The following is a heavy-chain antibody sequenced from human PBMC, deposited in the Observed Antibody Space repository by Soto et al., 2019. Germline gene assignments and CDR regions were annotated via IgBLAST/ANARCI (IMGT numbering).Heavy chain of an antibody. D-gene: IGHD3-9*01. CDR3: AREGYDILTGYYYYYYLMDV. V-gene: IGHV1-18*01. CDR1: GYTFTSYG. Sequence: ASVKVSCKASGYTFTSYGISWVRQAPGQGLEWMGWISAYNGNTNYAQKLQGRVTMTTDTSTSTAYMELRSLRSDDTAVYYCAREGYDILTGYYYYYYLMDVWGKGTTVTVSS. J-gene: IGHJ6*03. CDR2: ISAYNGNT.